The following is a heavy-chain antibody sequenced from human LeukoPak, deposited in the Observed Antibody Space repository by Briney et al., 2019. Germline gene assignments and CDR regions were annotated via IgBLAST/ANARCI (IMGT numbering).Heavy chain of an antibody. J-gene: IGHJ5*02. CDR1: GGTFSSYA. Sequence: ASVKVSCKASGGTFSSYAISWVRQAPGQGLEWMGGIIPIFGTANYAQKFQGRVTITTDESTSTAYMELSSLRSEDTAVYYCARRGYCSSTGCSWFDPWGQGTLVTVSS. V-gene: IGHV1-69*05. CDR3: ARRGYCSSTGCSWFDP. CDR2: IIPIFGTA. D-gene: IGHD2-2*01.